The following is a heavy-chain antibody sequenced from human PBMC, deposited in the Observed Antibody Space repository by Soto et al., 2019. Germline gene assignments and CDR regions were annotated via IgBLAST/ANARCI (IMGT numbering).Heavy chain of an antibody. Sequence: QVQLVESGGGVVQPGRSLRLSCAASGFTFSSYGMHWVRQAPGKGLEWVAVISYDGSNKYYADSVKGRFTISRDNSKNTLYLQMNSLRAEDTAVYYCAKDRKTEGFGELPPYYYYYGMDVW. J-gene: IGHJ6*01. D-gene: IGHD3-10*01. CDR1: GFTFSSYG. V-gene: IGHV3-30*18. CDR3: AKDRKTEGFGELPPYYYYYGMDV. CDR2: ISYDGSNK.